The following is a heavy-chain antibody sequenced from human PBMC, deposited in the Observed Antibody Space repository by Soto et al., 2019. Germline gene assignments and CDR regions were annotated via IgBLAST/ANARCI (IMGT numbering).Heavy chain of an antibody. J-gene: IGHJ4*02. D-gene: IGHD3-3*01. Sequence: GASVKVSCKASGYTFTSYAMHWVRQAPGQRLEWMGMINASNGNTKYAQKFQGRVTMTRDTSTSTVYMELSSLRSEDTAVYYCARDRSYYDFWSGYSPAIVDYWGQGTLVTVSS. CDR2: INASNGNT. V-gene: IGHV1-3*01. CDR1: GYTFTSYA. CDR3: ARDRSYYDFWSGYSPAIVDY.